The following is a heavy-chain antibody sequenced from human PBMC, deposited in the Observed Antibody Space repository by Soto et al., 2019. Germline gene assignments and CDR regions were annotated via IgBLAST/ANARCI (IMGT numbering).Heavy chain of an antibody. CDR2: ISGSGGST. D-gene: IGHD3-3*01. J-gene: IGHJ4*02. CDR3: ATDLRGSFPQLGVVTH. V-gene: IGHV3-23*01. CDR1: GFTFSSYA. Sequence: GSSLRLSCAASGFTFSSYALSWVRQAPGKGLEWVSAISGSGGSTYYADSVKGLFTISRDNSKNTLYLQMNSLRAEDTDVYYCATDLRGSFPQLGVVTHWGQGTLVTVSS.